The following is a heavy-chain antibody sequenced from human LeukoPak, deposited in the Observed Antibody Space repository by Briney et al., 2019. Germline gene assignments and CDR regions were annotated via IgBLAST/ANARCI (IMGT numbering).Heavy chain of an antibody. J-gene: IGHJ4*02. CDR3: ARRGGLTLFGVVMEYYFDY. CDR2: INDSGST. D-gene: IGHD3-3*01. Sequence: PSETLSLTCAVYGGSFSGDYWSWIRQPPGKGLEWIGEINDSGSTNYDPSLKSRVTISVDTSKNQFSLNLRSVTAADTAVYYCARRGGLTLFGVVMEYYFDYWGQGSLVTVSS. V-gene: IGHV4-34*01. CDR1: GGSFSGDY.